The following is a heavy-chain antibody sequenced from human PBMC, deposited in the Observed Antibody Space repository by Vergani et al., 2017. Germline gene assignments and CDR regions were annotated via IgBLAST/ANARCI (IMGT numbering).Heavy chain of an antibody. CDR2: IIPILGIA. CDR1: GGTFSSYT. V-gene: IGHV1-69*02. D-gene: IGHD2-2*01. Sequence: QVQLVQSGAEVKKPGSSVKVSCKASGGTFSSYTISWVRQAPGQGLEWMGRIIPILGIANYAQKFQGRVTITADKSTSTAYMELSILRSEDTAVYYCARVPICSSTSCYGSYFDHWGQGTLVTVSS. J-gene: IGHJ4*02. CDR3: ARVPICSSTSCYGSYFDH.